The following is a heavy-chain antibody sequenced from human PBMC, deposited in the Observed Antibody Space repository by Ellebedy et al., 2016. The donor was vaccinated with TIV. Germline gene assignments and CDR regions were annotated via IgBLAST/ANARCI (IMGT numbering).Heavy chain of an antibody. V-gene: IGHV3-53*01. Sequence: GGSLRLSCVVSGFTVSANYMSWVRQAPGKGLEWVSIIYSAGSTYYADSVKGRFTISRANSKSTLYLQMNSLRAEDTAVYYCARVDRGLAFDIWGQGTMVTVSS. CDR1: GFTVSANY. CDR3: ARVDRGLAFDI. D-gene: IGHD3-16*01. CDR2: IYSAGST. J-gene: IGHJ3*02.